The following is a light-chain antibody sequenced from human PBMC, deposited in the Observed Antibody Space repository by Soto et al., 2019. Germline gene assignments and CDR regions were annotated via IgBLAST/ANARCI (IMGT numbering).Light chain of an antibody. Sequence: QSVLTQPRSVSGSLGQSVTLSCTGTVSDVGTSNYVSWYQQHPGKAPKLIIFDVTKRPSGVPDRFSGSRSGNTASLTISGLQAEDEAYYHCCSCAGGPYVFGTGTKVTVL. CDR1: VSDVGTSNY. V-gene: IGLV2-11*01. J-gene: IGLJ1*01. CDR2: DVT. CDR3: CSCAGGPYV.